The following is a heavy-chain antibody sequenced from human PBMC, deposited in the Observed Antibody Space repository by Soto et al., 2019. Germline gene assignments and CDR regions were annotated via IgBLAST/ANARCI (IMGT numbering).Heavy chain of an antibody. Sequence: GGSLRLSCAASGFTFSSYEMNWVRQAPGKGLEWVSYISSSGSTIYYADSVKGRFTISRDNAKNSLYLQMNSLRAEDTAVYYCARGRRLQGSKGYYYYGMDVWGQGTTVTVSS. V-gene: IGHV3-48*03. CDR3: ARGRRLQGSKGYYYYGMDV. D-gene: IGHD2-2*01. CDR2: ISSSGSTI. CDR1: GFTFSSYE. J-gene: IGHJ6*02.